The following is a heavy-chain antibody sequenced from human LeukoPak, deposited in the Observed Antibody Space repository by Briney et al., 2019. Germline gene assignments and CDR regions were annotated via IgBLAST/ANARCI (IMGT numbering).Heavy chain of an antibody. CDR1: GFTFSSYA. Sequence: GGSLRLSCAASGFTFSSYAMSWIRQAPGKGLEWVSVISGSGSSTYYADSVKGRFTISRDNSKNTLNLQMNSLRTEDTAMYYCTREEWGSIDYWGQGTLVTVSS. J-gene: IGHJ4*02. V-gene: IGHV3-23*01. CDR3: TREEWGSIDY. CDR2: ISGSGSST. D-gene: IGHD3-16*01.